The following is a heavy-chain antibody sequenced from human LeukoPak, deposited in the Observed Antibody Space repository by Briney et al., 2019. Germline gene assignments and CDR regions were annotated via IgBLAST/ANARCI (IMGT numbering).Heavy chain of an antibody. Sequence: GGPLRLSCAASGFTFSDYYISWIRQAPGKGLEGVSYISSSGSTIYYADSVKGRFTISRDNAKNSLYLQMNSLRAEDTAVYYCARDHRSGSFNYGDYHWGQGTLVTVSS. V-gene: IGHV3-11*01. J-gene: IGHJ4*02. D-gene: IGHD4-17*01. CDR1: GFTFSDYY. CDR3: ARDHRSGSFNYGDYH. CDR2: ISSSGSTI.